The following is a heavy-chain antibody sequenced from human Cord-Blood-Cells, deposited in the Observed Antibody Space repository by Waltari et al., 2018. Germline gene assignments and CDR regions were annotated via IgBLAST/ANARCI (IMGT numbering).Heavy chain of an antibody. CDR2: ISSSSSYI. Sequence: EVQLVESGGGLVKPGGSLRLSCAASGFTFISSSRNWVRRAPGKGLEWVSSISSSSSYIYYADSVKGRFTISRDNAKNSLYLQMNSLRAEDTAVYYCARVPIQLDDAFDIWGQGTMVTVSS. V-gene: IGHV3-21*01. CDR1: GFTFISSS. D-gene: IGHD1-1*01. J-gene: IGHJ3*02. CDR3: ARVPIQLDDAFDI.